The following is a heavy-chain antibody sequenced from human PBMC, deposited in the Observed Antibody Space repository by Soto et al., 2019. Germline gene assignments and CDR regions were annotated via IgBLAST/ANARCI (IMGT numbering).Heavy chain of an antibody. D-gene: IGHD6-19*01. Sequence: EVQLVESGGGWVQPGRSLRLSCAASGFTFDVYAMHWVRQAPGKGLEWVSGIGGDAVTTYYADSVKGRFTVSRDNSKNTVHLQMNSLRAEDTAVYYCAKALYSSTYSRGMDVWGQGTTVTVSS. CDR1: GFTFDVYA. J-gene: IGHJ6*02. V-gene: IGHV3-23*04. CDR2: IGGDAVTT. CDR3: AKALYSSTYSRGMDV.